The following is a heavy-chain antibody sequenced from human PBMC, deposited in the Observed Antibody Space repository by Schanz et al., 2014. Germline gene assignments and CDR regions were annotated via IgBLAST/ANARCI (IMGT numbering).Heavy chain of an antibody. V-gene: IGHV3-48*01. J-gene: IGHJ4*02. Sequence: EVQLLESGGGLVRPGGSLRLSCEASGFTFSNYGMNWVRQAPEKGLEWVSYISSSSGTIYYADSVKGRFTISRDNAKNLLFLQMNSLSAEDTAVYYCAKVAPAATYLDSWGLGTLVTVSS. CDR1: GFTFSNYG. CDR3: AKVAPAATYLDS. D-gene: IGHD2-2*01. CDR2: ISSSSGTI.